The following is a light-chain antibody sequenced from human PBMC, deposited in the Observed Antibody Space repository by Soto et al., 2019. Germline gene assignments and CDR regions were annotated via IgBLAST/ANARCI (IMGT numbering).Light chain of an antibody. V-gene: IGKV1-6*01. CDR3: LQDHDDSWT. Sequence: AIQLTQSPSSLSASVGDRVTITCQASRGISSYLAWYQQRAGKAPTLLIYAASNLQSGVPSRFRGSRSGTEFTLTVSSLQPEDFATYYCLQDHDDSWTFGQGTKVDI. J-gene: IGKJ1*01. CDR2: AAS. CDR1: RGISSY.